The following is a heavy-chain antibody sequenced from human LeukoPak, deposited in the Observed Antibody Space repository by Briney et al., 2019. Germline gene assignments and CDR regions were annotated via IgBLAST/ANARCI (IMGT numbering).Heavy chain of an antibody. CDR3: ARDRVGY. V-gene: IGHV3-30*04. CDR2: ISYDGSNK. CDR1: GFTFSSYA. Sequence: GGSLRLSCAASGFTFSSYAMHWVRQAPGKGLEWVAVISYDGSNKYYADSVKGRFTISRDKSKNTLYLQMSSLRAEDTAVYYCARDRVGYWGQGTLVTVSS. J-gene: IGHJ4*02.